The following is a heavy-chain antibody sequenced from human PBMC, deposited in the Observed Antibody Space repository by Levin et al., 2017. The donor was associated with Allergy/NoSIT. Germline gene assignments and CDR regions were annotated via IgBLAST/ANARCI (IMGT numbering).Heavy chain of an antibody. V-gene: IGHV3-15*01. CDR3: TTLKGIPSADY. Sequence: GESLKISCVASGFTFSNEWMNWARQAPGKGLEWVGRIKSKTDGGATDYAAPVKGRFTISRDDSRNTLFLQMNSLKTEDTAVYYCTTLKGIPSADYWGRGTRVTVSS. J-gene: IGHJ4*02. CDR1: GFTFSNEW. CDR2: IKSKTDGGAT. D-gene: IGHD1-26*01.